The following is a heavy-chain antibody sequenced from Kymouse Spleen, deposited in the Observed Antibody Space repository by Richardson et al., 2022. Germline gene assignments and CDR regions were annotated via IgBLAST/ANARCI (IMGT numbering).Heavy chain of an antibody. CDR2: IWYDGSNK. D-gene: IGHD6-6*01. CDR3: AREGRQLVQYNWFDP. J-gene: IGHJ5*02. CDR1: GFTFSSYG. V-gene: IGHV3-33*01. Sequence: QVQLVESGGGVVQPGRSLRLSCAASGFTFSSYGMHWVRQAPGKGLEWVAVIWYDGSNKYYADSVKGRFTISRDNSKNTLYLQMNSLRAEDTAVYYCAREGRQLVQYNWFDPWGQGTLVTVSS.